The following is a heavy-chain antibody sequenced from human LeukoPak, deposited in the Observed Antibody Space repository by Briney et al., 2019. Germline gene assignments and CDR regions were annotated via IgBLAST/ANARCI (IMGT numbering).Heavy chain of an antibody. CDR1: GSRFSNYW. V-gene: IGHV5-51*01. CDR2: IFPGDSDT. CDR3: ARRPEYYFDY. J-gene: IGHJ4*02. Sequence: GESLKISFKTSGSRFSNYWIGWVRQMPGKGLEWVAIIFPGDSDTRYSPSFRGQVTISADKSISTAYLQWSSLKASDTAMYYCARRPEYYFDYWGQGALVTVSS.